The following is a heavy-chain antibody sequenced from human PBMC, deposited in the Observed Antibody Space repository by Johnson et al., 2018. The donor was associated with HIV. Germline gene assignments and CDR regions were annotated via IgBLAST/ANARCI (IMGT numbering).Heavy chain of an antibody. CDR2: IYSGGST. Sequence: VQLVESGGGVVRPGGSLRLSCAASGFTVSSNYMSWVRQAPGKGLEWVSVIYSGGSTYYADSVKGRFTISRDNSKNTLYLQMNSLRAEDTALYYCARGGKWGIVGARGAFDIWGQGTMVTVSS. CDR3: ARGGKWGIVGARGAFDI. D-gene: IGHD1-26*01. V-gene: IGHV3-66*01. J-gene: IGHJ3*02. CDR1: GFTVSSNY.